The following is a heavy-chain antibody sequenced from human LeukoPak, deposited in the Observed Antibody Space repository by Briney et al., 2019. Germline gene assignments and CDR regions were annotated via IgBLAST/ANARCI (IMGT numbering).Heavy chain of an antibody. V-gene: IGHV3-30*04. D-gene: IGHD3-9*01. Sequence: GGSLRLSCAASGFTFGSYAMHWVRQAPGKGLEWVAVISYDGSNKYYADSVKGRFTISRDNSKNTLYLQMNSLRAEDTAVYYCARGRATGRSGGDYWGQGTLVTVSS. J-gene: IGHJ4*02. CDR3: ARGRATGRSGGDY. CDR1: GFTFGSYA. CDR2: ISYDGSNK.